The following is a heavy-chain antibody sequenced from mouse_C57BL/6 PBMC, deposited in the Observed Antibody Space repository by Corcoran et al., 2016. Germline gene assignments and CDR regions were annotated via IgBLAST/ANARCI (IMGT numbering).Heavy chain of an antibody. CDR2: IYPGSGNT. CDR3: AMTVDWYFDV. J-gene: IGHJ1*03. V-gene: IGHV1-76*01. D-gene: IGHD1-1*01. Sequence: QVQLKQSGAELVRPGASVKLSCKASGYTFTDYYINWVKQRPGQGLEWIARIYPGSGNTYYNEKFEGKATLTAEKSSSTAYMQLSSLTSEDSAVYFCAMTVDWYFDVWGTGTTVTVSS. CDR1: GYTFTDYY.